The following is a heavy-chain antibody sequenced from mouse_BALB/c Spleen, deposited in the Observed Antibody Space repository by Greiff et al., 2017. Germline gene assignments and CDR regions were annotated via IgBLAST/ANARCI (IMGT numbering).Heavy chain of an antibody. D-gene: IGHD2-4*01. Sequence: VQLQQSEAELVRPGSSVKISCKASGYAFSSYWMNWVKQRPGQGLEWIGQIYPGDGDTNYNGKFKGKATLTADKSSSTAYMQLSSLTSEDSAVYFCARRDYDYDDDAMDYWGQGTSVTVSS. J-gene: IGHJ4*01. CDR1: GYAFSSYW. V-gene: IGHV1-80*01. CDR2: IYPGDGDT. CDR3: ARRDYDYDDDAMDY.